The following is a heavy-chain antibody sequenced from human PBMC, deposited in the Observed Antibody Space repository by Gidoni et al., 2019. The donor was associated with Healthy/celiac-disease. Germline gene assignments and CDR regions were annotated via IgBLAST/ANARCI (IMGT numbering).Heavy chain of an antibody. Sequence: QVQLVESGGGVVQPGRSLRLSCAASGFTFSSYGMHWVRQAPGKGLEWVAVIWYDGSNKYYADSVKGRFTISRDNSKNTLYLQMNSLRAEDTAVYYCARDHGSSSTWNYVYYYGMDVWGQGTTVTVSS. J-gene: IGHJ6*02. V-gene: IGHV3-33*01. D-gene: IGHD1-7*01. CDR2: IWYDGSNK. CDR1: GFTFSSYG. CDR3: ARDHGSSSTWNYVYYYGMDV.